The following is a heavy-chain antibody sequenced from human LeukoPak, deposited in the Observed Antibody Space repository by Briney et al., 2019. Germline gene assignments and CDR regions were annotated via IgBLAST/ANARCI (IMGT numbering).Heavy chain of an antibody. Sequence: SETLSLTCTVSGGSISSYYWSWIRQPPGKGLEWIGYIYYSGSTNYNPSLKSRVTISVDTSKNQFSLKLSSVTAADTAVYYCARAAPRGDFYYDSSGYRPSDAFDFWGQGTMVTVSS. CDR2: IYYSGST. D-gene: IGHD3-22*01. CDR1: GGSISSYY. CDR3: ARAAPRGDFYYDSSGYRPSDAFDF. J-gene: IGHJ3*01. V-gene: IGHV4-59*01.